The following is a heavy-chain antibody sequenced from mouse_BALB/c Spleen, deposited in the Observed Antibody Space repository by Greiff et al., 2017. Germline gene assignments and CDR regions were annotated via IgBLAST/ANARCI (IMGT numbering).Heavy chain of an antibody. V-gene: IGHV6-6*02. CDR1: GFTFSNYW. CDR3: TRTPFYAMDY. CDR2: IRLKSNNYAT. Sequence: EVQLVESGGGLVQPGGSMKLSCVASGFTFSNYWMNWVRQSPEKGLEWVAEIRLKSNNYATHYAESVKGRFTISRDDSKSSVYLQMNNLRAEDTGIYYCTRTPFYAMDYWGQGTSVTVSS. J-gene: IGHJ4*01.